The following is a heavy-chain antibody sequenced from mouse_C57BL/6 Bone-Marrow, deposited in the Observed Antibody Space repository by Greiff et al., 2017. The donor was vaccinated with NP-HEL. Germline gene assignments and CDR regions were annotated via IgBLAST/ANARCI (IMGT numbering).Heavy chain of an antibody. D-gene: IGHD1-1*01. J-gene: IGHJ1*03. Sequence: VQLKQSGTVLARPGASVKMSCKTSGYTFTSYWMHWVKQRPGQGLEWIGAIYPGNSDTSYNQKFKGKAKLTAVTSASTAYMELSSLTNEDSAVYYCTHYYGSSYVANWYFDVWGTGTTVTVSS. CDR2: IYPGNSDT. CDR3: THYYGSSYVANWYFDV. V-gene: IGHV1-5*01. CDR1: GYTFTSYW.